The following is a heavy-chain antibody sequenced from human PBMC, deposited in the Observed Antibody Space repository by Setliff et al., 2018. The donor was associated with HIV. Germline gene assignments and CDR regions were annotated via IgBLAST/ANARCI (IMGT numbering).Heavy chain of an antibody. V-gene: IGHV4-61*02. J-gene: IGHJ6*03. CDR1: GGSISSGSYY. Sequence: SETLSLTCTVSGGSISSGSYYWSWIRQPAGKGLEWIGRIYTSGSTNYNPSLKSRVTISVDTSKNQFSLKLRPVTAADTAVYYCARETYYCDNPQYYYYYMDVWGKGTTVTVSS. D-gene: IGHD3-22*01. CDR3: ARETYYCDNPQYYYYYMDV. CDR2: IYTSGST.